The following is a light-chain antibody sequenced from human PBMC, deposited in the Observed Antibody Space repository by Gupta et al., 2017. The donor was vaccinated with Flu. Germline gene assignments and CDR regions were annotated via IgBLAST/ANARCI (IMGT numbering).Light chain of an antibody. CDR2: EVS. J-gene: IGLJ3*02. CDR3: SSYAGSNNWV. Sequence: QSALTPPPSASRSPGQSVTISCTGTSSDVGGYKYVSWYQQHPGKAPKLMIYEVSKRPSGVPDRLSGSKAGNTASLTVSGLQAEDEADYYCSSYAGSNNWVFGGGTKLTVL. V-gene: IGLV2-8*01. CDR1: SSDVGGYKY.